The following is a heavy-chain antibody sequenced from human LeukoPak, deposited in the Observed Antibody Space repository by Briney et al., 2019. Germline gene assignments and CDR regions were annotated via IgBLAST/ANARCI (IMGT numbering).Heavy chain of an antibody. J-gene: IGHJ6*02. V-gene: IGHV3-48*03. Sequence: GGSLRLSCAASGFTFSSYEMNWVRQAPGKGLEWVSYISSSGSTIYYADSVKGRFTISRDNAKNSLYLQMNSLRAEDTAVYYCAREGVSSTSGDYYYYGMDVWGQGTTVTVSS. CDR2: ISSSGSTI. D-gene: IGHD2-2*01. CDR3: AREGVSSTSGDYYYYGMDV. CDR1: GFTFSSYE.